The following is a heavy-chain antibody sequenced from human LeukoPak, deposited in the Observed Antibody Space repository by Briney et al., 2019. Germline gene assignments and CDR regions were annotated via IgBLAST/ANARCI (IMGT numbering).Heavy chain of an antibody. V-gene: IGHV3-7*01. CDR2: IKQDGSEK. CDR3: ARVVWFGELSY. D-gene: IGHD3-10*01. Sequence: PGGSLRLSCAASGFTFSSYWMRWVRQAPGKGLEWVANIKQDGSEKYYVDSVKGRFTISRDNAKNSLYLQMNSLRAEDTAVYYCARVVWFGELSYWGQGTLVTVSS. J-gene: IGHJ4*02. CDR1: GFTFSSYW.